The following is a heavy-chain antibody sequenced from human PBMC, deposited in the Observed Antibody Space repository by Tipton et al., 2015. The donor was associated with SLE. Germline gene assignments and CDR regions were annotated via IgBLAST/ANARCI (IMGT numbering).Heavy chain of an antibody. J-gene: IGHJ3*02. CDR2: IYYSGST. CDR3: ARGDTTMFIAFDI. V-gene: IGHV4-61*01. D-gene: IGHD5-18*01. Sequence: TLSLTCAVSGYSISSGYYWGWIRQPPGKGLEWIGYIYYSGSTNYNPSLKSRVTISVGTSKNQFSLKLSSVTAADTAVYYCARGDTTMFIAFDIWGQGTIVTVSS. CDR1: GYSISSGYY.